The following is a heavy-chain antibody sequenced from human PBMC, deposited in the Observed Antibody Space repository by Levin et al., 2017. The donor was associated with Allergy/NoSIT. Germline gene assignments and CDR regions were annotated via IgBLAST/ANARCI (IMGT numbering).Heavy chain of an antibody. CDR3: AKDPLSGSVAGTPYLQS. J-gene: IGHJ5*02. CDR1: GFTFTDHG. Sequence: PGGSLRLSCAASGFTFTDHGMHWVRQAPGKGLHWVSLISSDGIDKFYADSVKGRFTVSRDNSKNTLYLQMNALRAEDTAVYYCAKDPLSGSVAGTPYLQSWGQGTLVTVSS. CDR2: ISSDGIDK. V-gene: IGHV3-30*18. D-gene: IGHD6-19*01.